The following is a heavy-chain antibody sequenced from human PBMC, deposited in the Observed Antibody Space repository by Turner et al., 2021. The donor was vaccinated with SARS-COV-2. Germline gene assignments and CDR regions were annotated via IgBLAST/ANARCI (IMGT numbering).Heavy chain of an antibody. CDR2: IYSGGRT. Sequence: VQLVESEVCFVQPGGSIHLYCAASGFTVSSNYMSWVRQAPGKGLEWVSIIYSGGRTYYADSVKGRFTISRDNSKNTLFFQTEGVIGDWSVTGVQTCALPIFSLACPIRGGQGTMVTVSS. D-gene: IGHD6-19*01. CDR3: TCALPIFSLACPIR. CDR1: GFTVSSNY. J-gene: IGHJ3*01. V-gene: IGHV3-66*01.